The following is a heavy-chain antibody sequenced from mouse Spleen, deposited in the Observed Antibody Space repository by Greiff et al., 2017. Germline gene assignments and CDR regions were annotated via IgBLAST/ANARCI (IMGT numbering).Heavy chain of an antibody. V-gene: IGHV7-3*03. CDR3: AIEGSYWYFDV. CDR2: IRNKANGYTT. J-gene: IGHJ1*01. Sequence: EVMLVESGGGLVQPGGSLSLSCAASGFTFTDYYMSWVRQPPGKALEWLGFIRNKANGYTTEYSASVKGRFTISRDNSQSILYLQMNALRAEDSATYYCAIEGSYWYFDVWGAGTTVTVSS. CDR1: GFTFTDYY.